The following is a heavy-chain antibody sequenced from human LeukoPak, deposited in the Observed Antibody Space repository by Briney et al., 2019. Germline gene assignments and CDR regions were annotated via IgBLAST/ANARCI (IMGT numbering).Heavy chain of an antibody. CDR1: GFTFSGSA. V-gene: IGHV3-30*04. J-gene: IGHJ4*02. Sequence: PGGSLRLSCAASGFTFSGSAMHWVRQAPGKGLEWVAVISYDGSNKYYADSVKGRFTISRDNSKNTLYLQMNSLRAEDTAVYYCARAPVLYFDYWGQGTLVTVSS. D-gene: IGHD1-1*01. CDR2: ISYDGSNK. CDR3: ARAPVLYFDY.